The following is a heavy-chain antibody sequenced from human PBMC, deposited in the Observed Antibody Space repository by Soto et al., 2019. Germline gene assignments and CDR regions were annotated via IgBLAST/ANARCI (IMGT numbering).Heavy chain of an antibody. V-gene: IGHV3-23*01. CDR3: AKEYDRGYDYWVGYMDV. D-gene: IGHD5-12*01. Sequence: EVQLLESGGGLVQPGGSLRLSCAASGFTFSNNAMNWVRQAPGKGLEWVSAISGGGGDTYYADSVKGRFTVSRDNSENTLYLQVNSLTAEDTAVYYCAKEYDRGYDYWVGYMDVWGKGTTVTVSS. CDR2: ISGGGGDT. CDR1: GFTFSNNA. J-gene: IGHJ6*03.